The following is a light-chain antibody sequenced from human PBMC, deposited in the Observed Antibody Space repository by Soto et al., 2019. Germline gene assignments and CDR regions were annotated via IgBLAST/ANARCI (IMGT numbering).Light chain of an antibody. Sequence: SYELTQPPSVSVSPGQTASITCSGDKLGDKNVCWYQQKPGQFPVLVIYQDSKRPSGIPERFSGSNSGNTATLTISGTQAMDEADYYCQAWDGTTVVFGTGTKVTV. CDR1: KLGDKN. V-gene: IGLV3-1*01. CDR3: QAWDGTTVV. CDR2: QDS. J-gene: IGLJ1*01.